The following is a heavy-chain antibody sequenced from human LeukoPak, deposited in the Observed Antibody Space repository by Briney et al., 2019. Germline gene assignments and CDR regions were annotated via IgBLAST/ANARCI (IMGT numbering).Heavy chain of an antibody. J-gene: IGHJ4*02. CDR1: GYTFTSYG. CDR3: ARTVGGYRPY. Sequence: SVKVSCKASGYTFTSYGISWVRQAPGQGLEWMGRIIPILGIANYAQKFQGRVTITADKSTSTAYMELSSLRSEDTAVYYCARTVGGYRPYWGQGTLVTVSS. CDR2: IIPILGIA. V-gene: IGHV1-69*04. D-gene: IGHD1-26*01.